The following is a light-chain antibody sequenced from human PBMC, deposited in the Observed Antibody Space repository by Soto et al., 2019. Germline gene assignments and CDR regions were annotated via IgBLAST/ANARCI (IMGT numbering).Light chain of an antibody. Sequence: EIVLTQSPGTLSLSPGERATLSCRASQSVSSSYLAWYQQKPGQAPRLLIYGASSRATGIPDRFSGSGSGTVFTLTISRLEPEDFAVYYCHQYGSSPYTFVQVTKLEIK. CDR1: QSVSSSY. V-gene: IGKV3-20*01. J-gene: IGKJ2*01. CDR3: HQYGSSPYT. CDR2: GAS.